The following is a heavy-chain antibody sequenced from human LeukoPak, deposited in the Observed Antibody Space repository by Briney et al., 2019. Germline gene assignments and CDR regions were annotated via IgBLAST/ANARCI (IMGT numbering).Heavy chain of an antibody. CDR1: GFTFSSYW. V-gene: IGHV3-74*01. D-gene: IGHD3-10*01. J-gene: IGHJ4*02. Sequence: PGGSLRLSCAASGFTFSSYWMHWVRQAPGKGLVWVSRISTDSSSASYADFVKGRFTISRDNAKNTLFLQMNSLRAEDTAVYYCARDFLWGSGSRWGQGTLVTVSS. CDR3: ARDFLWGSGSR. CDR2: ISTDSSSA.